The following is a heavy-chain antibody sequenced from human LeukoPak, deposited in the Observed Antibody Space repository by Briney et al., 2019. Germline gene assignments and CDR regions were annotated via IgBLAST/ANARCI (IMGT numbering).Heavy chain of an antibody. CDR2: ISHDGSVK. CDR1: GFTFSIFG. J-gene: IGHJ4*02. CDR3: AKDRCVLSDSGSSLDH. Sequence: PGRSLRLSCAASGFTFSIFGLHWVRQAPGKGLEWVAFISHDGSVKYYADSVKGRFAISRDTSKNTLYLQMNSLRAEDTAVYYCAKDRCVLSDSGSSLDHWGQGTLVTVSS. D-gene: IGHD3-10*01. V-gene: IGHV3-30*18.